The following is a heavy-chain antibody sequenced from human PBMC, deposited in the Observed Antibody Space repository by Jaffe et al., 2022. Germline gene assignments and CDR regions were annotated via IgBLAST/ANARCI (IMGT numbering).Heavy chain of an antibody. V-gene: IGHV3-48*01. Sequence: EVQLVESGGGLVQPGGSLRLSCAASGFTFSSYSMNWVRQAPGKGLECVSYIGSSGNIISYADSVKGRFTISRDNAKNLLYLQMNSLRVEDTAVYYCVRDLAYAFDIWGQGTMVTVSS. CDR2: IGSSGNII. CDR3: VRDLAYAFDI. J-gene: IGHJ3*02. CDR1: GFTFSSYS. D-gene: IGHD3-16*01.